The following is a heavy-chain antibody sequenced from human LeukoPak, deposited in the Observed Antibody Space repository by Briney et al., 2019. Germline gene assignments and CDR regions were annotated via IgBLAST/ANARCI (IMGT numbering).Heavy chain of an antibody. Sequence: GGSLRLSCAASGFTFSSYWLHWVRQAPGKGLVWVSRIKGDERSTNYADSVKGRFTISRDNAKNTVYLEMNSLRAEDTAVYYCVRGQLWSYYHDYWGQGTLVTVSA. CDR1: GFTFSSYW. CDR3: VRGQLWSYYHDY. D-gene: IGHD5-18*01. CDR2: IKGDERST. J-gene: IGHJ4*02. V-gene: IGHV3-74*01.